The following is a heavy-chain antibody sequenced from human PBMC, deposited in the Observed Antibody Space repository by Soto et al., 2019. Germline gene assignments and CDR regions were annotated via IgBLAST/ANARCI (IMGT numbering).Heavy chain of an antibody. V-gene: IGHV2-5*02. CDR3: AHIKSAYDYVWGSYRYSPTYFDY. CDR2: IYWDDDK. J-gene: IGHJ4*02. Sequence: QITLKESGPTLVKPTQTLTLTCTFSGFSLSTSGVGVGWIRQPPGKALEWLALIYWDDDKRYSPSLKSRLTITKDPSKTQVVLTMNNMDPVDTATYYCAHIKSAYDYVWGSYRYSPTYFDYWGQGTLVNVSS. D-gene: IGHD3-16*02. CDR1: GFSLSTSGVG.